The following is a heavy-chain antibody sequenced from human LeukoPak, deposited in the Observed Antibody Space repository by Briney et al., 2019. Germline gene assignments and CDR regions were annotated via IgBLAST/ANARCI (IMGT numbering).Heavy chain of an antibody. V-gene: IGHV3-23*01. CDR3: AKDHGAAAGFDY. CDR1: GFTFSSYG. J-gene: IGHJ4*02. Sequence: GGTLRLSCAASGFTFSSYGMSWVRQAPGKGLEWVSAISGSGGSTYYADSVKGRCTISRDNSKNTLYLQMKSLRAEDTAVYYCAKDHGAAAGFDYWGQGTLVTASS. D-gene: IGHD6-13*01. CDR2: ISGSGGST.